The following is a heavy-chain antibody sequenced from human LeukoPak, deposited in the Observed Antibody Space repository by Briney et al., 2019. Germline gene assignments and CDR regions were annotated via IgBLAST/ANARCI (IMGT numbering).Heavy chain of an antibody. D-gene: IGHD6-13*01. CDR2: INNDGSTT. CDR3: ARESSSSWYRNDAFDI. J-gene: IGHJ3*02. Sequence: PGGSLRLSCTSSGFIFSNYWMVWVRQVPGKGLVWISLINNDGSTTNYADSVKGRFTISRDNAKNSLYLQMNSLRAEDTAVYYCARESSSSWYRNDAFDIWGQGTMVTVSS. V-gene: IGHV3-74*01. CDR1: GFIFSNYW.